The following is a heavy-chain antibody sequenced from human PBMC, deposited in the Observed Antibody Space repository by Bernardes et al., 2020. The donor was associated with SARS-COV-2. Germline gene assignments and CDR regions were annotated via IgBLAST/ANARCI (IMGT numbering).Heavy chain of an antibody. J-gene: IGHJ3*01. Sequence: GGSLRLSCAASGFTFTSYWIHWVRKGPGEGLVWVSRINTDGTNTNYADSVKGRFTVTRDNAKNTAYLQVNSLRVDDTAVYYCATGRDYYNGYWGQGTMVTVSS. CDR3: ATGRDYYNGY. D-gene: IGHD2-8*01. V-gene: IGHV3-74*01. CDR1: GFTFTSYW. CDR2: INTDGTNT.